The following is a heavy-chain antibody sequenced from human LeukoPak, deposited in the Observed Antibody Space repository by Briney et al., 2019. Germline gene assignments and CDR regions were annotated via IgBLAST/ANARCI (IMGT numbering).Heavy chain of an antibody. V-gene: IGHV4-34*01. Sequence: PSETLSLTCAVSGGSFSGYYWSWIRQAPGKGLEWIGEINQSGVTDYNPSLKSRVTISLHTSTTQFSLRLSSVTAADTAVYYCARGPPQDYCITTNCYFVFDSWGQGTLVTVSS. D-gene: IGHD2-2*01. CDR2: INQSGVT. J-gene: IGHJ4*02. CDR3: ARGPPQDYCITTNCYFVFDS. CDR1: GGSFSGYY.